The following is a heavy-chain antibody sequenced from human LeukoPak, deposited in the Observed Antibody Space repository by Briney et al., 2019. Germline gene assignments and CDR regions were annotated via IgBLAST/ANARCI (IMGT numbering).Heavy chain of an antibody. CDR1: GISFRRSG. J-gene: IGHJ4*02. D-gene: IGHD6-19*01. CDR2: IQNDGSDK. V-gene: IGHV3-30*02. Sequence: GGSLRLSCAVSGISFRRSGMHWVRQAPGKGLEWVAFIQNDGSDKKYADSVKGRFTVSRDNSKNTVYLQMNTLRSGDTAVYYCAREGGVVVAGTFDYWGQGTLVTVSS. CDR3: AREGGVVVAGTFDY.